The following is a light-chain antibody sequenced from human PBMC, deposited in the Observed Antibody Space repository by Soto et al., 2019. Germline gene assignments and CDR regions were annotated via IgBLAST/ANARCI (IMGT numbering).Light chain of an antibody. CDR3: QQRSNWPPEIT. Sequence: DIVLTQSPATLSLSPGERATLYCGASQRVSGGFLAWYQQKPGQAPRLLIYDVFNRATGIPARFSGSGSGTDFTLTISSLVPEDFAVYYCQQRSNWPPEITFGQGTRLEIK. V-gene: IGKV3-11*01. CDR2: DVF. J-gene: IGKJ5*01. CDR1: QRVSGGF.